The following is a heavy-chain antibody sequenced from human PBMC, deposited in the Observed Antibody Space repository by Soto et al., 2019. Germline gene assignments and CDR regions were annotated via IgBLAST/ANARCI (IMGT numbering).Heavy chain of an antibody. CDR2: IYDSGST. CDR3: VSSRTATYGAGFDV. CDR1: GDSVSSYF. V-gene: IGHV4-59*02. D-gene: IGHD2-21*02. J-gene: IGHJ3*01. Sequence: LTCSFSGDSVSSYFRNGIRQPPGEGVEWIGCIYDSGSTYYNPSLKSRFTMSLDTSKKQFSLRVNSVTAADPAVYYCVSSRTATYGAGFDVWGQGTMVTVSS.